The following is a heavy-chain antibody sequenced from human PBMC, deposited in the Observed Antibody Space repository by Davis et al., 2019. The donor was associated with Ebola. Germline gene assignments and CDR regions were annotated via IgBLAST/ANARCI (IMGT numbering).Heavy chain of an antibody. J-gene: IGHJ4*02. CDR3: ARGGSGGYNFDY. Sequence: GGSLRLSCAASGFSFSAYGMHWVRQAPGKGLEWVALIWYDGSNKYYADSVKGRFSISRDNSKNTLYLQMNSLRAEDTAVYYCARGGSGGYNFDYWGQGTLVTVSS. V-gene: IGHV3-33*08. CDR2: IWYDGSNK. D-gene: IGHD5-24*01. CDR1: GFSFSAYG.